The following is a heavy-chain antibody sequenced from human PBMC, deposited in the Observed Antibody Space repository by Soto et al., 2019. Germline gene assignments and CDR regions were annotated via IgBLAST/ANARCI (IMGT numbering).Heavy chain of an antibody. CDR3: AAPPRY. Sequence: SETLSLTCAVSGYSISSSNWWGWIRQPPGKGLEWIGYIYYSGTTYYNPSLKSRVTMSVDTSKNQFSLKLTSVTAADTAVYYCAAPPRYWGQGTLVTVSS. CDR1: GYSISSSNW. J-gene: IGHJ4*02. CDR2: IYYSGTT. V-gene: IGHV4-28*01. D-gene: IGHD6-6*01.